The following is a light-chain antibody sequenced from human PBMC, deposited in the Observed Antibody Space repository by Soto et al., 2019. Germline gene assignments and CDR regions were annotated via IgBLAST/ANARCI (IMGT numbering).Light chain of an antibody. CDR3: QQYNSYSRT. V-gene: IGKV1-5*01. Sequence: IQMPQSLSTLSASVGDRVTITCRASQSISSWLAWYQQKPGKAPKLLIYDASSLESGVPSRFSGSGSGTEFTLTISSLQPDDFATYYCQQYNSYSRTFGQGTKVDI. J-gene: IGKJ1*01. CDR2: DAS. CDR1: QSISSW.